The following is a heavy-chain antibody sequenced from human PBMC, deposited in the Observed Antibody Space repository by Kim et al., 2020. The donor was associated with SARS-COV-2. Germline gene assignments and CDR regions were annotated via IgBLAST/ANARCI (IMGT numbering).Heavy chain of an antibody. CDR3: AREVGYCSGGSCYSDYFDY. J-gene: IGHJ4*02. CDR1: GFTVSSNY. V-gene: IGHV3-53*01. CDR2: IYSGGST. Sequence: GGSLRLSCAASGFTVSSNYMSWVRQAPGKGLEWVSVIYSGGSTYYADSVKGRFTISRDNSKNTLYLQMNSLRAEDTAVYYCAREVGYCSGGSCYSDYFDYWGQGTLGTVSS. D-gene: IGHD2-15*01.